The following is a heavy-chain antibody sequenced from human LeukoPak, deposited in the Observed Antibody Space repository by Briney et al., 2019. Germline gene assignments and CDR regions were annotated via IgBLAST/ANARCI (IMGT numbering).Heavy chain of an antibody. CDR3: ARGGQSKYDSSGYLNYFDY. Sequence: PGGSLRLSCAASGFTFSSYVMYWVRQAPGKGLEYVSSISSNGGSTYYANSVKGRFTISRDNSKNTLYLQMGSLRAEDMAVYYCARGGQSKYDSSGYLNYFDYWGQGTLVIVSS. V-gene: IGHV3-64*01. D-gene: IGHD3-22*01. CDR2: ISSNGGST. CDR1: GFTFSSYV. J-gene: IGHJ4*02.